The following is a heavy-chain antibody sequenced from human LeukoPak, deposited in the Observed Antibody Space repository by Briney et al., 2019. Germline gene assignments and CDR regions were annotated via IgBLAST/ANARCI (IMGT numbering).Heavy chain of an antibody. Sequence: GGSLRLSCAASGFILSNHAMSWVRQAPGKGLQWIAVSSGSGRTIEYEDSVKGRFTISRDNSKNTLSLQMNSLRVEDTAIYYCTKNVMVKRYIDYWGQGTLVTVSS. J-gene: IGHJ4*02. D-gene: IGHD5-18*01. CDR1: GFILSNHA. CDR3: TKNVMVKRYIDY. V-gene: IGHV3-23*01. CDR2: SSGSGRTI.